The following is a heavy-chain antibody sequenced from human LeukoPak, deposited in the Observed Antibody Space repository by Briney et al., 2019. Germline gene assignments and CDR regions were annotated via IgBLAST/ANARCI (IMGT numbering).Heavy chain of an antibody. V-gene: IGHV3-7*01. Sequence: GGSLRLSCAASGFTFSSYAMNWVRQAPGKGLEWVANIKPDGSDKYYVDSVKGRFTISRDNAKNSLYLQMSSLRAEDTAVYYCTAGALGYWGRGTLINVSS. CDR1: GFTFSSYA. J-gene: IGHJ4*02. CDR2: IKPDGSDK. D-gene: IGHD3-16*01. CDR3: TAGALGY.